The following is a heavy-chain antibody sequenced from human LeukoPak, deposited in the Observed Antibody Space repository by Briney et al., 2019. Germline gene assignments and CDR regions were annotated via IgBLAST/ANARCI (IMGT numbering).Heavy chain of an antibody. D-gene: IGHD3-10*01. Sequence: GASVKVSCKASGYTFTVYYMHWVRQAPGQGLGWMGWINPNSGGTNYAQKFQGRVTITRDTSISTAYMELSRLRSDDTAVYYCAREPRGSGTLNLIYCYYHMDVWGKGTTVTISS. J-gene: IGHJ6*03. V-gene: IGHV1-2*02. CDR2: INPNSGGT. CDR3: AREPRGSGTLNLIYCYYHMDV. CDR1: GYTFTVYY.